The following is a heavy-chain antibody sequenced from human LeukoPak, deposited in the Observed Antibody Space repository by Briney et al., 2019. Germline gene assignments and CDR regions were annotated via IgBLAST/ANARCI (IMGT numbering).Heavy chain of an antibody. D-gene: IGHD3-22*01. Sequence: SETLSLTCTVSDGSISSYYWSWIRQPPGKGLEWIGYIYYSGSTNYNPSLKSRVTISVDTSKNQFSLKLSSVTAADTAVYYCAKERLSYDSSGYYQPWFDPWGQGTLVTVSS. CDR1: DGSISSYY. J-gene: IGHJ5*02. CDR3: AKERLSYDSSGYYQPWFDP. V-gene: IGHV4-59*01. CDR2: IYYSGST.